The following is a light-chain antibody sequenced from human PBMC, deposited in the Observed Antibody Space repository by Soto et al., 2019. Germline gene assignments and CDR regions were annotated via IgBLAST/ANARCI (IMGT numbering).Light chain of an antibody. CDR3: QQYNDWPLT. J-gene: IGKJ4*01. V-gene: IGKV3D-15*01. CDR2: DIS. CDR1: QSVSSN. Sequence: EIVMTQSPATLSVSPGERATLSCRARQSVSSNLAWYQQKPGQAPSLLIYDISARATGIPTRFSGSGSGTDFTLTISSLQSEDFAVYYCQQYNDWPLTFGGGTKVEIK.